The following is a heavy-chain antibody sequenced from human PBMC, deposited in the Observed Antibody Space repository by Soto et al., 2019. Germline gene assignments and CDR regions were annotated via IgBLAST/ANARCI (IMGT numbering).Heavy chain of an antibody. CDR2: IRSKAYGGTT. J-gene: IGHJ6*02. V-gene: IGHV3-49*03. Sequence: GSLRLSCTAPGFTFGDYAMSWFRQAPGKGLEWVGFIRSKAYGGTTEYAASVKGRFTISRDDSKSIAYLQMNSLKTEDTAVYYCTRVRFYYDSSGYYYVNGMDVWGQGTTVTVSS. CDR3: TRVRFYYDSSGYYYVNGMDV. D-gene: IGHD3-22*01. CDR1: GFTFGDYA.